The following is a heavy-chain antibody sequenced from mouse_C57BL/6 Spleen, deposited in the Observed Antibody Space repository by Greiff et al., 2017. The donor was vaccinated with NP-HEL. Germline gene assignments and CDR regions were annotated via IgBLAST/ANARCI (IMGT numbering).Heavy chain of an antibody. CDR3: AKNGDGSSYYAMDY. J-gene: IGHJ4*01. V-gene: IGHV2-5*01. D-gene: IGHD1-1*01. CDR2: IWRGGST. CDR1: GFSLTSYG. Sequence: VHLVESGPGLVQPSQSLSITCTVSGFSLTSYGVHWVRQSPGKGLEWLGVIWRGGSTDYNAAFLSRLSITKDNSKSQVFFKMNSLQADDTAIYYCAKNGDGSSYYAMDYWGQGTSVTVSS.